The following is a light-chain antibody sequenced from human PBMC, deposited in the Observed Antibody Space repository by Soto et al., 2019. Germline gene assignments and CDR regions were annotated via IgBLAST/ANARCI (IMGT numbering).Light chain of an antibody. CDR2: RAS. CDR3: LQYHTSST. V-gene: IGKV1-5*03. CDR1: QSISTF. Sequence: DILMTQSPSTLAAFVADRVTVTCRASQSISTFLAWYQQKPGKAPKLLIYRASSLQSGVPSRFSGSGSGTEFTLTISSLQPDDFATYYCLQYHTSSTFGQGTKLEIK. J-gene: IGKJ2*01.